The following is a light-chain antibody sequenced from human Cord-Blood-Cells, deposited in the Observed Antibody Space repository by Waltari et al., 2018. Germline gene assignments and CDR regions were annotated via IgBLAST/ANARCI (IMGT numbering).Light chain of an antibody. CDR2: DVS. CDR1: SSDVGGYNY. V-gene: IGLV2-14*01. Sequence: QSALTQPASVSGSPGQSITISCTGTSSDVGGYNYVSWYQQHPGKAPELMLYDVSNRPSGVSNRCYGSKSGTTASLTISGLQAEDEADYYCSSYTSSSTLVVFGGGTKLTVL. CDR3: SSYTSSSTLVV. J-gene: IGLJ2*01.